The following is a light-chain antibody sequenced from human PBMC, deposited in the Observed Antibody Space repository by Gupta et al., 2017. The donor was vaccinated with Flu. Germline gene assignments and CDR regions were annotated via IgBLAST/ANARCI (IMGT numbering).Light chain of an antibody. J-gene: IGKJ1*01. Sequence: DKVTITCRASETITKYLNWDQQKPGKAPKLLIFGASRLQSGVPSRFSGSGFGTDFTLTITDLQSDDFAIYYCQESHSTPWTFGQGTKVEVK. CDR2: GAS. CDR3: QESHSTPWT. CDR1: ETITKY. V-gene: IGKV1-39*01.